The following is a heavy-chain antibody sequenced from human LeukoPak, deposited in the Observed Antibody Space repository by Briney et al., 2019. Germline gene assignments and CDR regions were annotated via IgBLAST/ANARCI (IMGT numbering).Heavy chain of an antibody. V-gene: IGHV1-18*01. CDR2: ISGYNGNT. D-gene: IGHD2-2*01. J-gene: IGHJ4*02. CDR1: GYTFTSYG. CDR3: ARVAEDCSSTRCYAGVDY. Sequence: ASVTVSCTASGYTFTSYGISWVRQAPGQGLEWMGWISGYNGNTNYAQILQGRVTMTTDTSTSTAYMELRSLRSDDTAVYYCARVAEDCSSTRCYAGVDYWGQGTLVTVSS.